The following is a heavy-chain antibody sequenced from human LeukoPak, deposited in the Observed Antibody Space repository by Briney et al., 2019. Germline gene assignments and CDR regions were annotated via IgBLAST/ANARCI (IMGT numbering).Heavy chain of an antibody. Sequence: GRSLRLSCAVSGFTFSDYYMSWVRQAPRNGREWVSYISRSGSTIYYADSVKGRFTISRDNAKNSLYLQMNSLRAEDTAVYYCARDKADDFWSGYYYYYGMDVWGQGTTVTVSS. V-gene: IGHV3-11*01. CDR3: ARDKADDFWSGYYYYYGMDV. J-gene: IGHJ6*02. CDR2: ISRSGSTI. D-gene: IGHD3-3*01. CDR1: GFTFSDYY.